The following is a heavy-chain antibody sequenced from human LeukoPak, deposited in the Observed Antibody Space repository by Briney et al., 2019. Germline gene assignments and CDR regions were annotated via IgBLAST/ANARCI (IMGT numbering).Heavy chain of an antibody. CDR3: ARLATCSGGSCYTSGGFDP. D-gene: IGHD2-15*01. Sequence: GGSLRLSCAASGFTFSSYAMHWVRQAPGKWLEWVAVISYDGTKKYYADSVKGRFTISRDNAKNSLYLQMNSLRAEDTAVYYCARLATCSGGSCYTSGGFDPWGQGTLVTVSS. J-gene: IGHJ5*02. V-gene: IGHV3-30*04. CDR2: ISYDGTKK. CDR1: GFTFSSYA.